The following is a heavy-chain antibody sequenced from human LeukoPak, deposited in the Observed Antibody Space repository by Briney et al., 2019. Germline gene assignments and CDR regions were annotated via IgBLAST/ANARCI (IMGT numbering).Heavy chain of an antibody. CDR2: IYPSGNT. CDR1: GASISSYY. J-gene: IGHJ4*02. D-gene: IGHD5-24*01. V-gene: IGHV4-59*01. CDR3: ARRRRDGYNLGNYFDY. Sequence: SETLSLTCTVSGASISSYYWTWIRQPPGKGLEWIGYIYPSGNTKYSPALKSRVTISKDTSKNQFSLNLSSVTAADTAVYYCARRRRDGYNLGNYFDYWGQGTLVTVSS.